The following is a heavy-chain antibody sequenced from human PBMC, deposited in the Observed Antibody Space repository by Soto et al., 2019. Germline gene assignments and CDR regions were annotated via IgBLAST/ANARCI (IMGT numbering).Heavy chain of an antibody. CDR1: GGSISSYY. Sequence: SETLSLTCTVSGGSISSYYWSWIRQPPGKGLEWIGYIYYNGSTNYNPSLKSRVTISVDTSKNQFSLKLSSVTAADTAVYYCARAYYDFWSGYLNWFDPWGQGTLVTVS. V-gene: IGHV4-59*01. J-gene: IGHJ5*02. CDR3: ARAYYDFWSGYLNWFDP. D-gene: IGHD3-3*01. CDR2: IYYNGST.